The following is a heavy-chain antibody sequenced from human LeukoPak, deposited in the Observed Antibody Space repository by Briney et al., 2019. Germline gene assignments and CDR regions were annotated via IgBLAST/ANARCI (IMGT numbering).Heavy chain of an antibody. CDR2: IYHSGST. D-gene: IGHD6-13*01. J-gene: IGHJ6*03. CDR1: GYSISSGYY. CDR3: ARVREYSSSWFDTYYYYYYMDV. V-gene: IGHV4-38-2*02. Sequence: TSETLSLTCTVCGYSISSGYYWGWIRQPPGKGLEWIGSIYHSGSTYYNPSLKSRVTISVDTSKNQFSLKLSSVTAADTAVYYCARVREYSSSWFDTYYYYYYMDVWGKGTTVTVSS.